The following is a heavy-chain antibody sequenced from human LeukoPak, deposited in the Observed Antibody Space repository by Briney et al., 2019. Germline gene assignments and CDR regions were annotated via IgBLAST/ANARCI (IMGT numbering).Heavy chain of an antibody. CDR2: ISGSGGST. Sequence: TGGSLRLSCAASGFTFSSYAMSWVRQAPGKGLEWVSAISGSGGSTYYADSVKGRFAISRDNSKTTLYLQMNSLRAEDTAVYYCAKKAPRDDFWSGSTYYFDYWGQGTLVTVSS. J-gene: IGHJ4*02. V-gene: IGHV3-23*01. CDR3: AKKAPRDDFWSGSTYYFDY. D-gene: IGHD3-3*01. CDR1: GFTFSSYA.